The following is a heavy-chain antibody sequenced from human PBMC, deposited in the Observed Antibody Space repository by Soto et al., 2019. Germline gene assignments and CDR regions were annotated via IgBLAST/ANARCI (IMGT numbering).Heavy chain of an antibody. Sequence: SETLSLTCTVSGGSISSNSYYWDWIRQPPGKGLEWIGSLFYSGATYHNPSLQSRVTISVDTSKNQFSLHLSSVTAADTAVYYCARHAAHDSVWGESDGSDSWGQGTLVTVA. CDR3: ARHAAHDSVWGESDGSDS. CDR2: LFYSGAT. J-gene: IGHJ4*02. V-gene: IGHV4-39*01. CDR1: GGSISSNSYY. D-gene: IGHD3-16*01.